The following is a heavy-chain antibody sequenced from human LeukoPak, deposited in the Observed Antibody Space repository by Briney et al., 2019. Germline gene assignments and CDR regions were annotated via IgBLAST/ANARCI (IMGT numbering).Heavy chain of an antibody. V-gene: IGHV3-53*01. Sequence: GGSLRLSCAASGFTVRSNYMSGVRQAPGKGLEWVSVIYRGGSTYYADSVKGRFTISRDNSKNTLYLQMNSLRADDPAVCYCARRAGEFSHPYDYWGQGTLVTVSS. CDR1: GFTVRSNY. J-gene: IGHJ4*02. CDR2: IYRGGST. CDR3: ARRAGEFSHPYDY. D-gene: IGHD4-17*01.